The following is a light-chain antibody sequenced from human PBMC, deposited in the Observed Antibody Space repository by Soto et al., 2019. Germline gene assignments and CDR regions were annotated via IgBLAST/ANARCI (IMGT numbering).Light chain of an antibody. Sequence: EIVMTQSPATLSVSPVERATLSCRASQSVSSNLAWYQQKPGQAPRLLIYGASTRATGIPARFSGSGSGTEFTLTISSLQSEDFAVDYCQQYNNWLTFGGGTKGDI. V-gene: IGKV3-15*01. J-gene: IGKJ4*01. CDR2: GAS. CDR1: QSVSSN. CDR3: QQYNNWLT.